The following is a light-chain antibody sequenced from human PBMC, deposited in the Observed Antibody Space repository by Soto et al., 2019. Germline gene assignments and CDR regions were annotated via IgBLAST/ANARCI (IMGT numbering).Light chain of an antibody. V-gene: IGKV3-15*01. Sequence: EIVMTQSPATLSVSPGDRATLSCRASQSISNNLAWYQQKPGQAPRLLIYDASTRATGIPASFSGIGSGTEFTLTITSLKSEDFAVYYCLQYNKCHRTFGQGTNVDIK. CDR3: LQYNKCHRT. CDR2: DAS. J-gene: IGKJ1*01. CDR1: QSISNN.